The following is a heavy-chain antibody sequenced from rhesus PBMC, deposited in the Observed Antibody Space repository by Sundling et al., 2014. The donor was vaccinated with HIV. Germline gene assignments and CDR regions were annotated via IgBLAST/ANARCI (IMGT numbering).Heavy chain of an antibody. J-gene: IGHJ4*01. CDR2: IYGSGGYT. Sequence: QVHLQESGPGLVKPSETLSLTCAVSGGSIYDYYWNWIRQPPGKGLEWIGYIYGSGGYTDYNPSLKSRVTISKDPSKNQFSLKLNSVTVADTAVYYCVRNPPSGYNWNYFDLWGQGVLVTVSS. CDR1: GGSIYDYY. D-gene: IGHD5-12*01. CDR3: VRNPPSGYNWNYFDL. V-gene: IGHV4-165*02.